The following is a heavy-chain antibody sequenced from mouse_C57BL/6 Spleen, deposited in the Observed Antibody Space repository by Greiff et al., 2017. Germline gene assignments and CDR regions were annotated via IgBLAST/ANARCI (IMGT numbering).Heavy chain of an antibody. V-gene: IGHV1-31*01. Sequence: VQLKESGPELVKPGASVKISCKASGYSFTGYYMHWVKQSHGNILDWIGYIYPYNGVSSYTEKFKGKATLTVDKSSSTAFMELRSLTSEDSAVYSGAGGNSPFAYWGQGTLVTVSS. CDR1: GYSFTGYY. D-gene: IGHD2-1*01. J-gene: IGHJ3*01. CDR3: AGGNSPFAY. CDR2: IYPYNGVS.